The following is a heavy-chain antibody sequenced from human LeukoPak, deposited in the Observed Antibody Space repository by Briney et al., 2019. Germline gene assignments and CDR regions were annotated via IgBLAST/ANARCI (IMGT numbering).Heavy chain of an antibody. Sequence: ASVKVSCKASGYTFTSYGISWVRQAPGQGLEWMGWISAYNGNTNYAQKLQGRVTMTTDTSTSTAYMELRSLRSDDTAVYYCASDMTTVTADAFDIWGQGTMVTVSS. J-gene: IGHJ3*02. CDR3: ASDMTTVTADAFDI. D-gene: IGHD4-17*01. CDR1: GYTFTSYG. CDR2: ISAYNGNT. V-gene: IGHV1-18*01.